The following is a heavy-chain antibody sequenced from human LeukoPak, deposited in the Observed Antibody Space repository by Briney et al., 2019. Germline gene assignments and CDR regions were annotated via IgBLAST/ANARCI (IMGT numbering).Heavy chain of an antibody. V-gene: IGHV4-59*01. CDR1: GGSISSYY. CDR2: IYYSGST. D-gene: IGHD5-18*01. J-gene: IGHJ4*02. CDR3: AKLWSSDYDY. Sequence: NPSETLSLTCTVSGGSISSYYWSWIRQTPGKGLEWIGDIYYSGSTNYNPSLKSRVTISVDTSKNQFSLKLSSVTAADTAVYYCAKLWSSDYDYWGQGTLVTVSS.